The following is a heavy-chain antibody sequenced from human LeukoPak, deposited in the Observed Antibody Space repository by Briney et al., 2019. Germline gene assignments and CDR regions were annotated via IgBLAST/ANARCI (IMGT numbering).Heavy chain of an antibody. Sequence: PSETLSLTCAVSGGSISSGSYYWSWIRQPAGKGLEWIGRIYTSGSTNYNPSLKSRVTISVDTSKNQFSLKLSSVTAADTAVYYCARDSRYSGSYFRPFDYWGQGTLVTVSS. CDR3: ARDSRYSGSYFRPFDY. D-gene: IGHD1-26*01. V-gene: IGHV4-61*02. CDR2: IYTSGST. CDR1: GGSISSGSYY. J-gene: IGHJ4*02.